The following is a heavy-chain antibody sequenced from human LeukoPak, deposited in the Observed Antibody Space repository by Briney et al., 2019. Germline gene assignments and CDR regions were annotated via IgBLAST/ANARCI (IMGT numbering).Heavy chain of an antibody. CDR1: GFTFSSYA. J-gene: IGHJ4*02. CDR3: ARGVVVPAAMAPMVDY. Sequence: PGGSLRLSCAASGFTFSSYAMSWVRQAPGKGLEWASAISGSGGSTYYADSVKGRFTISRDNSKNTLYLQMNSLRAEDTAVYYCARGVVVPAAMAPMVDYWGQGTLVTVSS. D-gene: IGHD2-2*01. CDR2: ISGSGGST. V-gene: IGHV3-23*01.